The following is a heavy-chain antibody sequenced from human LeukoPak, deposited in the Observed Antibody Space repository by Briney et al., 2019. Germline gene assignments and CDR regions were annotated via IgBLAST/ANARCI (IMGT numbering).Heavy chain of an antibody. Sequence: GGSLRLSCTASGFTFGDYAMSWFRQAPGKGLEWVGFIRSKAYGGTTEYAASVKGRFTISRDDSKSIAYLQMNSLKTEDTAVYYCTTVGDNWNDVRDAFDIWGQGTMVTVSS. V-gene: IGHV3-49*03. CDR3: TTVGDNWNDVRDAFDI. CDR1: GFTFGDYA. CDR2: IRSKAYGGTT. J-gene: IGHJ3*02. D-gene: IGHD1-1*01.